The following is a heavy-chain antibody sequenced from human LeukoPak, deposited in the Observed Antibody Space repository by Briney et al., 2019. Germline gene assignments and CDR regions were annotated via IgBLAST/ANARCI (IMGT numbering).Heavy chain of an antibody. Sequence: PGGSLRLSCAASGFTFSSYGMHWVRQAPGKGLEWVAVIWYDGSNKYYADSVKGRFTISRDNSKNTLYLQMNSLRAEDTAVYYCARGLYSGSYFSIDYWGQGTLVTVSS. CDR2: IWYDGSNK. V-gene: IGHV3-33*01. J-gene: IGHJ4*02. CDR3: ARGLYSGSYFSIDY. CDR1: GFTFSSYG. D-gene: IGHD1-26*01.